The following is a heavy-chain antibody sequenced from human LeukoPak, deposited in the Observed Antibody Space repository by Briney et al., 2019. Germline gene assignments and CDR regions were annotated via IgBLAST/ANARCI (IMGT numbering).Heavy chain of an antibody. V-gene: IGHV3-48*02. J-gene: IGHJ3*02. CDR3: ARDVSWAFDI. CDR2: ISSGSGSSI. Sequence: GGSLRLFCAASGFTFSSYSMNWVRQAPGKGLEWVSCISSGSGSSIYYADSVKGRFSISRDNAKNSLYLQMNSLRDEDTAVYHCARDVSWAFDIGGQGAMVTV. D-gene: IGHD5/OR15-5a*01. CDR1: GFTFSSYS.